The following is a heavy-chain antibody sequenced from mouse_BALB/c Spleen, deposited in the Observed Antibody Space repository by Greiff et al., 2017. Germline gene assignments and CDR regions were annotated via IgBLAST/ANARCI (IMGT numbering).Heavy chain of an antibody. J-gene: IGHJ4*01. Sequence: EVKLVESGPGLVKPSQSLSLTCTVTGYSITSDYAWNWIRQFPGNKLEWMGYISYSGSTSYNPSLKSRISITRDTSKNQFFLQLNSVTTEDTATYYCARRAYDPLGNAMDYWGQGTSVTVSS. CDR2: ISYSGST. V-gene: IGHV3-2*02. D-gene: IGHD2-3*01. CDR1: GYSITSDYA. CDR3: ARRAYDPLGNAMDY.